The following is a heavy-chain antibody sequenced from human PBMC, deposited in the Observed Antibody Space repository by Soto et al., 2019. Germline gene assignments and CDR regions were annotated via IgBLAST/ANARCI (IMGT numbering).Heavy chain of an antibody. Sequence: ASVKVSCKASGYSFGDHYIHWIRQAPGQGLDWLGWIKPNSGATNYVQKFQGRVTMTRDTSISTAYMEVSRLTSDDTAVYYCVRALAVTGTAVDTFDIWGQGTMVTVSS. CDR1: GYSFGDHY. CDR2: IKPNSGAT. D-gene: IGHD6-13*01. V-gene: IGHV1-2*02. CDR3: VRALAVTGTAVDTFDI. J-gene: IGHJ3*02.